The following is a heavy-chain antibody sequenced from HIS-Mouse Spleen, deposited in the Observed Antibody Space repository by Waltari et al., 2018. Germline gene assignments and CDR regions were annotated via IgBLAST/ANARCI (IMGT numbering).Heavy chain of an antibody. CDR3: AREIPYSSSWYDWYFDL. Sequence: LQLQESGPGLVKPSETLSLTCTVSGDSLSSSSYYWGWIRQPPGKGLEWIGSIYYSGSTYYNPSLKSRVTISVDTSKNQFSLKLSSVTAADTAVYYCAREIPYSSSWYDWYFDLWGRGTLVTVSS. D-gene: IGHD6-13*01. V-gene: IGHV4-39*07. J-gene: IGHJ2*01. CDR1: GDSLSSSSYY. CDR2: IYYSGST.